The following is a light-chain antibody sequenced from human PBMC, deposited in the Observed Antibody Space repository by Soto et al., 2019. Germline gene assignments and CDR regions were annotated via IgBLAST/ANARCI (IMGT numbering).Light chain of an antibody. CDR1: QSVSSH. V-gene: IGKV3-15*01. CDR3: QPYDNWPLT. J-gene: IGKJ4*01. CDR2: DTS. Sequence: RVMTQSPVTLSVSPGESATLSCRASQSVSSHVAWYQQKAGRAPRLLIYDTSSRVTGVPARFSGSGSETEFTLTISGLQSEDFAVYYCQPYDNWPLTFGGGP.